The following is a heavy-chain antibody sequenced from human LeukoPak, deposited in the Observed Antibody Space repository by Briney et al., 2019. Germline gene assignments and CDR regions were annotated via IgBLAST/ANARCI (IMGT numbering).Heavy chain of an antibody. V-gene: IGHV1-18*01. D-gene: IGHD3-22*01. CDR2: ISAYNGNT. J-gene: IGHJ3*02. CDR3: ARGGWYYDSSGYYSPDAFDI. CDR1: GYTFTSYG. Sequence: ASVKVSCKASGYTFTSYGISWVRQAPGRGLEWMGWISAYNGNTNYAQKLQGRVTMTTDTSTSTAYMELRSLRSDDTAVYYCARGGWYYDSSGYYSPDAFDIWGQGTMVTVSS.